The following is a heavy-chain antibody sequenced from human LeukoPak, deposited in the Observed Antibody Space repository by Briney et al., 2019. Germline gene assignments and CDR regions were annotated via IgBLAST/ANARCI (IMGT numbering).Heavy chain of an antibody. J-gene: IGHJ4*02. CDR2: IYYSGST. CDR1: GGSISSYY. V-gene: IGHV4-59*01. Sequence: SETLSLTCTVSGGSISSYYWSWIRQPPGKGLEWIGYIYYSGSTNYNPSLKSRVTISVDTSKNQFSLKLSSVTAADTAVYYCARGVDYYGSGSFDYCGQGTLVTVSS. D-gene: IGHD3-10*01. CDR3: ARGVDYYGSGSFDY.